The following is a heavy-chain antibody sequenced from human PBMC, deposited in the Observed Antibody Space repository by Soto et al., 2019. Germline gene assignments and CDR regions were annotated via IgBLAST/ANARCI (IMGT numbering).Heavy chain of an antibody. V-gene: IGHV4-31*03. D-gene: IGHD3-22*01. CDR1: GGSISSGGYY. Sequence: SETLSLTCTVSGGSISSGGYYWSWIRQHPGKGLEWIGYIYYSGSTYYNPSLKSRVTISVDTSKNQFSLKLSSVTAADTAVYYCASHDKSDYDSSGSFDYWGQGTLVTV. CDR2: IYYSGST. J-gene: IGHJ4*02. CDR3: ASHDKSDYDSSGSFDY.